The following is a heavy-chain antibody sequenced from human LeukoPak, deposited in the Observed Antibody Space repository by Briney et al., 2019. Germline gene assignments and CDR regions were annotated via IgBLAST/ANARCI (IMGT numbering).Heavy chain of an antibody. Sequence: GGSLRLSCAASGFTFSSYGMHWVRQAPGKGLEWVAVISYDGSNKYYADSVKGRFTISRDNSKNTLYLQMNSLRADDTAVYYCVKGRGVITTVTTHYYDYWGQGTLVTVSS. J-gene: IGHJ4*02. CDR1: GFTFSSYG. V-gene: IGHV3-30*18. CDR3: VKGRGVITTVTTHYYDY. D-gene: IGHD4-17*01. CDR2: ISYDGSNK.